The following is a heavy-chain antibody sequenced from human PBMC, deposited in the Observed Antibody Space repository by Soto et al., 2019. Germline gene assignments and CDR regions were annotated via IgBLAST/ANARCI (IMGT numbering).Heavy chain of an antibody. Sequence: QVQLVESGGGVVQPGRSLRLSCAASGFTFSSYGMHWVRQAPGKGLEWVAVISSDGSDKYYADSVKGRFTISRDKSKNTLDVQLNRMRAEDTALYYCARERLYGAGWIDVWGQGTTVTVSS. CDR1: GFTFSSYG. CDR3: ARERLYGAGWIDV. D-gene: IGHD3-10*01. V-gene: IGHV3-30-3*01. CDR2: ISSDGSDK. J-gene: IGHJ6*02.